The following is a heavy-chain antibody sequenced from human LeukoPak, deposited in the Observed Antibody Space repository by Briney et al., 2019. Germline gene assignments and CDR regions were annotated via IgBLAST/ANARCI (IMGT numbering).Heavy chain of an antibody. CDR1: GFTFSSYS. CDR3: ATAYGRVSGDY. Sequence: PGGSLRLSCAASGFTFSSYSMNWVRQAPGKGLEWVSAISGRGVSTYYADSVKGRFTISRDNSKNTLYLQMNSLRAEDTAVYYCATAYGRVSGDYWGQGTLVTVSS. J-gene: IGHJ4*02. V-gene: IGHV3-23*01. D-gene: IGHD2-21*01. CDR2: ISGRGVST.